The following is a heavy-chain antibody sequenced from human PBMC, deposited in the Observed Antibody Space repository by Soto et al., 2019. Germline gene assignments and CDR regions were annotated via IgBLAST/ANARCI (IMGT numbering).Heavy chain of an antibody. D-gene: IGHD2-21*02. J-gene: IGHJ3*01. CDR2: ISGGSSTI. Sequence: PGGSLRLSCAASGFTFSSYSMNWVRQAPGKGLEWISYISGGSSTIYYADSVKGRFTISRDNAKHSLYLQMNSLRDEDTAVYYCARDMGHIVVVTDRIDVIDLWGQGTMVTVSS. V-gene: IGHV3-48*02. CDR1: GFTFSSYS. CDR3: ARDMGHIVVVTDRIDVIDL.